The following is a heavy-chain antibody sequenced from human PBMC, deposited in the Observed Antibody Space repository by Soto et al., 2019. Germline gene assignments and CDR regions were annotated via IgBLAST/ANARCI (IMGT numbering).Heavy chain of an antibody. CDR1: GGSISSSSYY. CDR2: IYYRGST. V-gene: IGHV4-39*01. J-gene: IGHJ5*02. CDR3: VRQYRSHITIVGGVILNWFDP. Sequence: PSETLSLTCTVSGGSISSSSYYWGWIRQPPGKGLEWIASIYYRGSTYYNPSLKSQVTIYVDKSKSQFSLMLSSVTAAYTAVYYCVRQYRSHITIVGGVILNWFDPWGQGTLVTVSS. D-gene: IGHD3-3*01.